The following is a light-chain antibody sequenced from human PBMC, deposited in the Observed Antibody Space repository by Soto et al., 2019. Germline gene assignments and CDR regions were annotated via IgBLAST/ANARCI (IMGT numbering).Light chain of an antibody. CDR3: QQRSSWPPFT. CDR1: QSVSNY. Sequence: EIVLTQSPATLSLSPGERATLSCRASQSVSNYLAWYQQKPGQAPRLLIYDASNRATGIPARFSGGGSGTDFTLTISSLEPEDFAVYYCQQRSSWPPFTFGPGTKVDIK. CDR2: DAS. J-gene: IGKJ3*01. V-gene: IGKV3-11*01.